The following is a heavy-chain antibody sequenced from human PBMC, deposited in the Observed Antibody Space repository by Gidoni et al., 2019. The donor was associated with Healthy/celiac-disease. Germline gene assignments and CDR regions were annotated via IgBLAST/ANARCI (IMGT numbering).Heavy chain of an antibody. J-gene: IGHJ6*03. CDR1: GFSLSNARMG. V-gene: IGHV2-26*01. CDR3: ARTHIAVAGTNYYYYMDV. CDR2: IFSNDEK. Sequence: QVTLKESGPVLVKPTETLTLTCTVSGFSLSNARMGVSWIRQPPGKALEWLAHIFSNDEKSYSTSLKSRLTISKDTSKSQVVLTMTNMDPVDTATYYCARTHIAVAGTNYYYYMDVWGKGTTVTVSS. D-gene: IGHD6-19*01.